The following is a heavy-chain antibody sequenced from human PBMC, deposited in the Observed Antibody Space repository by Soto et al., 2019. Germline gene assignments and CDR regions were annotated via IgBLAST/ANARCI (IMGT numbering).Heavy chain of an antibody. D-gene: IGHD3-9*01. CDR3: ARHYDILTGYYIPYYFDY. CDR2: IYYSGST. J-gene: IGHJ4*02. V-gene: IGHV4-59*08. CDR1: GGSISSYY. Sequence: QVQLQESGPGLVKPSETLSLTYTVSGGSISSYYWSWIRQPPGKGLEWIGYIYYSGSTNYNPSLKSRVTISVDTSKNQFSLKLSSVTAADTAVYYCARHYDILTGYYIPYYFDYWGQGTLVTVSS.